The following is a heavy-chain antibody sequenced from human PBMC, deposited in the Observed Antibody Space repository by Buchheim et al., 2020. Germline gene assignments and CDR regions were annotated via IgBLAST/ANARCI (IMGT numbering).Heavy chain of an antibody. CDR3: VTATSAWCDTATCYANFFDH. J-gene: IGHJ4*02. CDR1: GFTFSSYR. CDR2: ISSSGVHI. D-gene: IGHD2-2*01. Sequence: EVQVVESGGGLVKPGGSLRLSCATSGFTFSSYRMNWVRQAPGKGPEWVSSISSSGVHIFYADSVKGRFTISRDNAKNSLYLQMNSLGADDTAIYYCVTATSAWCDTATCYANFFDHWGQGTL. V-gene: IGHV3-21*01.